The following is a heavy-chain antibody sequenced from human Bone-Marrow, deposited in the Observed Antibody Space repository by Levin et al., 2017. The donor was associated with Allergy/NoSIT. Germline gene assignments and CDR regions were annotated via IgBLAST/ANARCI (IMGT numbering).Heavy chain of an antibody. D-gene: IGHD3-22*01. V-gene: IGHV3-23*01. Sequence: QPGGSLRLSCAASGFTFSSYAMSWVRQAPGKGLEWVSAISGSGGSTYYADSVKGRFTISRDNSKNTLYLQMNSLRAEDTAVYYCAKWTNYYDSSGYYFDAFDIWGQGTMVTVSS. CDR3: AKWTNYYDSSGYYFDAFDI. J-gene: IGHJ3*02. CDR1: GFTFSSYA. CDR2: ISGSGGST.